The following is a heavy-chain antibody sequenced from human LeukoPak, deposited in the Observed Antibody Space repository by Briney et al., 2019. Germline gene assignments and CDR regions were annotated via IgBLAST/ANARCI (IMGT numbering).Heavy chain of an antibody. J-gene: IGHJ4*02. CDR3: ARVPQGRRVFSGYYYGKAGFDY. Sequence: YPSETLSLTCTVSGGSISSSSYYWGWIRQPPGKGLEWIGSIYYSGSTYYNPSLKSRVTLSVDTSKNQFSLKLSSVTAADTAVYYCARVPQGRRVFSGYYYGKAGFDYWGQGTLVTVSS. D-gene: IGHD3-22*01. CDR1: GGSISSSSYY. CDR2: IYYSGST. V-gene: IGHV4-39*07.